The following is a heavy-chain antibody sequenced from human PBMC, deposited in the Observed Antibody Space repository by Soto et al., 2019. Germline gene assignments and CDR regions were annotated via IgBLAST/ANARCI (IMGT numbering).Heavy chain of an antibody. J-gene: IGHJ4*02. D-gene: IGHD1-7*01. V-gene: IGHV3-72*01. CDR1: GFTFSDHY. CDR3: ARSMPGTPSFDY. CDR2: SRDKGNSYST. Sequence: EVQLVESGGDLVQPGGSLRLSCAASGFTFSDHYIDWVRQAPGKGLEWVGRSRDKGNSYSTDYGAAVKGRFTISRYASKNSLYLQMNSLKTEDTALYYCARSMPGTPSFDYWGQGTLVTVSS.